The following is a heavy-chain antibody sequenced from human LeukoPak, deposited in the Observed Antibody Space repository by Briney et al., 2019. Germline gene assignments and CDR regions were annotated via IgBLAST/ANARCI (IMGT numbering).Heavy chain of an antibody. CDR1: GFTFSSYA. D-gene: IGHD3-10*01. V-gene: IGHV3-21*01. J-gene: IGHJ6*02. CDR3: ASGSGSYRSYYYGMDV. CDR2: ISSSSSYI. Sequence: GGSLRLSCAASGFTFSSYAMNWVRQAPAKGLEWVSSISSSSSYIYYADSVKGRFTISRDNAKNSLYLRMNSLRAEDTAVYYCASGSGSYRSYYYGMDVWGQGTTVTVSS.